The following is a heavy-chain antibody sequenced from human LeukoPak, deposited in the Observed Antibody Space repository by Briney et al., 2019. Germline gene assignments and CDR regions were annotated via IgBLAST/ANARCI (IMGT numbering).Heavy chain of an antibody. CDR1: GYSFTSYW. V-gene: IGHV5-51*01. CDR2: IYPGDSDT. J-gene: IGHJ4*02. Sequence: KGGESLKISCKGSGYSFTSYWIGWVRQMPGKGLEWMGIIYPGDSDTRYSPSFQGQVTISADKSISTAYLQWSSLKASDTAMYYCARRPYQTPLWFGGAPMSEPFDYWGQGTLVTVSP. D-gene: IGHD3-10*01. CDR3: ARRPYQTPLWFGGAPMSEPFDY.